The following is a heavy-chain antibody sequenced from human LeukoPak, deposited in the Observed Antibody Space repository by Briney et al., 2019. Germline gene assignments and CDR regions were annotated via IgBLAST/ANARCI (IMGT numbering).Heavy chain of an antibody. Sequence: PSETLSLTCTVSGGSISLCYWSWIRQPAGKGLEGIGRIYTSGSNNYNPSLKSRVTMSVDTSKTQFSLKLSSVTAADTAVYYCARVGTGKRGYELDNWGQGTLVTVSS. V-gene: IGHV4-4*07. J-gene: IGHJ4*02. CDR1: GGSISLCY. D-gene: IGHD5-12*01. CDR3: ARVGTGKRGYELDN. CDR2: IYTSGSN.